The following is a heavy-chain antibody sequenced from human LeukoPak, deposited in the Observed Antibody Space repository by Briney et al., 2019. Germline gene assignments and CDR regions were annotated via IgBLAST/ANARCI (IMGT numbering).Heavy chain of an antibody. CDR3: AKVYGSGSYYGWYYYYGMDV. Sequence: GGSLRLSCAPSGFTFSSYAMSWVRQAPGKGLEWVSTVSGGGGSTYYADSVKGRFTISRDNSKNTLYLQMNSLRAEDTAVYYCAKVYGSGSYYGWYYYYGMDVWGQGTTVTVSS. V-gene: IGHV3-23*01. J-gene: IGHJ6*02. D-gene: IGHD3-10*01. CDR2: VSGGGGST. CDR1: GFTFSSYA.